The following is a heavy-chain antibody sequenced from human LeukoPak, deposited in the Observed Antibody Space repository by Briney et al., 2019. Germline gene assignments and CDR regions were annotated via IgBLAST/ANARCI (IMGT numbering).Heavy chain of an antibody. Sequence: SLRLSCAAYGFTFSSNAMSWVRQAPGKGLEWVSAISGSGGSTYYADSVKGRFTISRDNSKNTLYLQMNSLRAEDTAVYYCAKGAYHYDFWSGYYLYWGQGTLVTVSS. CDR3: AKGAYHYDFWSGYYLY. CDR1: GFTFSSNA. V-gene: IGHV3-23*01. CDR2: ISGSGGST. J-gene: IGHJ4*02. D-gene: IGHD3-3*01.